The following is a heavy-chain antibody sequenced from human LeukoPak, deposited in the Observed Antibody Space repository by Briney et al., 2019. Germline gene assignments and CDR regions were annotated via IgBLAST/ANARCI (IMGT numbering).Heavy chain of an antibody. D-gene: IGHD6-6*01. V-gene: IGHV1-18*01. Sequence: ASVKVSCKASGYSFATYGITWVRQAPGQGLEWMGWIHPYNGNTNYAQKFQGGVTMTTDTSTSTAYMDLRSLRSDDTAVYYCARDRIAVRPGWFDPWGQGTLVTVSS. CDR2: IHPYNGNT. CDR1: GYSFATYG. J-gene: IGHJ5*02. CDR3: ARDRIAVRPGWFDP.